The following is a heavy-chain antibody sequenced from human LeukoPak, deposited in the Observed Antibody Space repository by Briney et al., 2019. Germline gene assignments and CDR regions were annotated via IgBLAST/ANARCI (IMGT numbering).Heavy chain of an antibody. Sequence: PGGSLRLSCAASGFTFSDYGINWVRQAPGKGLEWVSSISSSSSYIYYADSVKGRFTISRDNAKNSLYLQMNSLRAEDTAVYYCARDCSSTSCYYNYWGQGTLVTVSS. V-gene: IGHV3-21*01. J-gene: IGHJ4*02. CDR1: GFTFSDYG. CDR2: ISSSSSYI. CDR3: ARDCSSTSCYYNY. D-gene: IGHD2-2*01.